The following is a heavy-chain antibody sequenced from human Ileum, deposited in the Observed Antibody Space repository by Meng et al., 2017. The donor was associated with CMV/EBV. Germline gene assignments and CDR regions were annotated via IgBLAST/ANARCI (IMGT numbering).Heavy chain of an antibody. J-gene: IGHJ3*01. CDR2: VDSAGSGT. D-gene: IGHD1-26*01. CDR1: GFTFSSDW. Sequence: GESLKISCAASGFTFSSDWMHWVRQAPGKGLIWVARVDSAGSGTSYADSVKGRFTISRDNARNTLYLQMNSLRVEDTAVYYCLLIAGTTEGGVDAFDVWGQGTKVTVSS. CDR3: LLIAGTTEGGVDAFDV. V-gene: IGHV3-74*01.